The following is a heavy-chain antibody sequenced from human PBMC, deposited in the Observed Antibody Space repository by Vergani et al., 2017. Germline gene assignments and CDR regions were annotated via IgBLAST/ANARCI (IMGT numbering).Heavy chain of an antibody. Sequence: QITLKESGPTLVKPTQTLTLTCTFSGFSLSTIGVGVGWIRPPPGKALEWLALIYWNDDKLYSPSLKSRLTITKDTSKNQVFLTMTNMDPVDTATYYCAHRLTARLLEWLSTDNWFDPWGQGTLVTVSS. CDR2: IYWNDDK. CDR1: GFSLSTIGVG. CDR3: AHRLTARLLEWLSTDNWFDP. D-gene: IGHD3-3*01. J-gene: IGHJ5*02. V-gene: IGHV2-5*01.